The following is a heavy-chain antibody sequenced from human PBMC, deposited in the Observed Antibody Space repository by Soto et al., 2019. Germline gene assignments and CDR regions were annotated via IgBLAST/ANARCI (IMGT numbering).Heavy chain of an antibody. D-gene: IGHD3-3*01. J-gene: IGHJ6*03. CDR2: INHSGST. CDR1: GGSFSGYY. CDR3: AGRPFTIFANYYHMDV. V-gene: IGHV4-34*01. Sequence: QVQLQQWGAGLLKASETLSLTCAVYGGSFSGYYWSWIRQPPGKGLEWIGEINHSGSTNYNPSLKSRVTISIDTSKNQLYLKLSSVIAADTAVYYCAGRPFTIFANYYHMDVWGKGTTVTVSS.